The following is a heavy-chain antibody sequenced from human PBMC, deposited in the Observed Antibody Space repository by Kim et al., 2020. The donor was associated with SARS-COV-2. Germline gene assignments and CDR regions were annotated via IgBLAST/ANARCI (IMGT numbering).Heavy chain of an antibody. J-gene: IGHJ3*02. CDR3: ERRYDSSGKGAFDI. V-gene: IGHV4-59*01. Sequence: NPSLKSRVTISVDTCNNQYSLELSSVTAADTVVYYCERRYDSSGKGAFDIWGQETMVTVSS. D-gene: IGHD3-22*01.